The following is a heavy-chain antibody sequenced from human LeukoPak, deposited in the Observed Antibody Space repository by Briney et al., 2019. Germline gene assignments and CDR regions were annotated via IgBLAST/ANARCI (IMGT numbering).Heavy chain of an antibody. CDR2: IVVGSGNT. Sequence: SVKVSCKASGFTFTSSTMQWVRQAREQRLEWIGWIVVGSGNTNYPQKFQERVTITRAMSTTTAYMELSSLRSEDTAMYYCAADRDYYGSGGDAFDLWGQGTMVTVSS. J-gene: IGHJ3*01. CDR3: AADRDYYGSGGDAFDL. V-gene: IGHV1-58*02. D-gene: IGHD3-10*01. CDR1: GFTFTSST.